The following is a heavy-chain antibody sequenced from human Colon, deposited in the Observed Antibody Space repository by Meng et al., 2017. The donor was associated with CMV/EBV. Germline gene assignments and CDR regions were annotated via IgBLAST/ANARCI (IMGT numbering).Heavy chain of an antibody. V-gene: IGHV3-21*01. CDR3: AKGRFFDH. CDR1: GFTFSSYD. CDR2: ISAISSSSDYI. D-gene: IGHD5-24*01. Sequence: GGSLRLSCAASGFTFSSYDMNWVRQAPGKGLEWVSSISAISSSSDYISYADSVKSRFTISRDNAKTSLFLQLDSLRAEDTAVYYCAKGRFFDHWGQGTLVTVSS. J-gene: IGHJ4*02.